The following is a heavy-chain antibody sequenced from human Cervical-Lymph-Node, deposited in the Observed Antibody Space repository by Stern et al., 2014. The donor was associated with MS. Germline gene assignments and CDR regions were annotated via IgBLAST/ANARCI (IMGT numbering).Heavy chain of an antibody. Sequence: QVQLQESGPGLVKPSETLSLTCTVSGDFNSTYHWSWIRQPPGKGLEWIGYVYYVGSTNYNHSLKSRVTISIDRSKNQISLRLSSVTAADTAVYYCTRARGITMVRGVIIPPYGMDVWGQGTTVTVS. CDR2: VYYVGST. D-gene: IGHD3-10*01. CDR1: GDFNSTYH. J-gene: IGHJ6*02. CDR3: TRARGITMVRGVIIPPYGMDV. V-gene: IGHV4-59*01.